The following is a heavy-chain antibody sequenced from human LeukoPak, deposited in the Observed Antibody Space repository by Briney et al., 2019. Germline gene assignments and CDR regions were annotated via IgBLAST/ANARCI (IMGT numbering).Heavy chain of an antibody. Sequence: SETLSLTCTVSGASISSGNYYWTWIRQPAGKGLEWIGRIYTSGSTNYNPSLKSRVTMSLDTSKNQFSLKLTSVTAAGTAMYYCAREAGDPSGYYYDKGAFDFWGQGTVVTVSS. J-gene: IGHJ3*01. CDR3: AREAGDPSGYYYDKGAFDF. V-gene: IGHV4-61*02. CDR2: IYTSGST. D-gene: IGHD3-22*01. CDR1: GASISSGNYY.